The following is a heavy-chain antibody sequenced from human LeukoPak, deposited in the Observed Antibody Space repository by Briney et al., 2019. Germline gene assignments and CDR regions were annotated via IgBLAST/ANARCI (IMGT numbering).Heavy chain of an antibody. CDR3: ASPSKGFGDFDY. CDR2: INPNSGGT. J-gene: IGHJ4*02. Sequence: ASVKVSCKASGYTFTCYYMHWVRQAPGQGLEWMGRINPNSGGTNYAQRFQGRVTMTRDTSISTAYMELSRLRSDDTAVYYCASPSKGFGDFDYWGQGNMVTVSS. D-gene: IGHD3-10*01. CDR1: GYTFTCYY. V-gene: IGHV1-2*06.